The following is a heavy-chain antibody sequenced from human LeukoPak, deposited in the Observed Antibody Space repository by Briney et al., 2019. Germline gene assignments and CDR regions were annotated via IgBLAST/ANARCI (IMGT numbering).Heavy chain of an antibody. Sequence: GRSLRLSCAASGFTFSSYAMHWVRQAPGKGLEWVAVISYDGSNKYYADSVKGRFTISRDNSKNTLYLQMNSLRAEDTAVYYCAREDGTFDYWGQGALVTVSS. CDR2: ISYDGSNK. V-gene: IGHV3-30-3*01. CDR1: GFTFSSYA. D-gene: IGHD1-1*01. CDR3: AREDGTFDY. J-gene: IGHJ4*02.